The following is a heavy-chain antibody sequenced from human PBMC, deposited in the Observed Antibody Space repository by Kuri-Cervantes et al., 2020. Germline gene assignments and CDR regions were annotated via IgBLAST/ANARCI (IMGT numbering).Heavy chain of an antibody. Sequence: GGSLRLSCAASGFTFDDYAMHWVRQAPGKGLEWVSGISWNSGSIGYADSVKGRFTISRDNAKNSLYLQMNSLRAEDTAVYYCARYVYGVTTQFDYWGQGTLVTVSS. D-gene: IGHD4-17*01. CDR1: GFTFDDYA. CDR2: ISWNSGSI. CDR3: ARYVYGVTTQFDY. V-gene: IGHV3-9*01. J-gene: IGHJ4*02.